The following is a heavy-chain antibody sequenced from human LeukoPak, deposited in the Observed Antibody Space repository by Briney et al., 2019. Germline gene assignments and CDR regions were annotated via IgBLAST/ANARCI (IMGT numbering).Heavy chain of an antibody. CDR3: ARDHNSENWGSLGG. Sequence: ASVKVSCKASGYTFTAYYIHWVRQAPGQGLEWMGWINPNTGGTNYAQKFQGRVTITRDTSINTAYMDLSRLTSGDTALYYCARDHNSENWGSLGGWGQGTLVTVSS. D-gene: IGHD7-27*01. CDR2: INPNTGGT. J-gene: IGHJ4*02. V-gene: IGHV1-2*02. CDR1: GYTFTAYY.